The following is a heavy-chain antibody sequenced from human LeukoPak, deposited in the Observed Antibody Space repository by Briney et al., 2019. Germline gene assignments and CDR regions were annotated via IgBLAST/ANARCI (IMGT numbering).Heavy chain of an antibody. CDR2: INPSGGST. CDR1: GYTFTSYY. CDR3: ARDGEGSPFDY. V-gene: IGHV1-46*01. D-gene: IGHD3-3*01. Sequence: ASVKVSCKASGYTFTSYYMHWVRQAPGQGLEWMGIINPSGGSTSYAQKFQGRDTMNRDTSTSTVYMELSSLKSEDTAVYYCARDGEGSPFDYWGQGTLVTVSS. J-gene: IGHJ4*02.